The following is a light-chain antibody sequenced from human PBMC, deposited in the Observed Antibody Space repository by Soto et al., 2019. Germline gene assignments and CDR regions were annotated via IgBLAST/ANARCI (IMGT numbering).Light chain of an antibody. CDR2: AAS. J-gene: IGKJ4*01. CDR3: QQRHSAPLT. CDR1: QSISSH. Sequence: QMTQSPSSLFASVGDRVTITCRASQSISSHLNWYQQKVGQTPRLLIYAASTLQSEVPPRFSGSGSGTEFTLTISGLQREDCATYYCQQRHSAPLTFGGGTKIQI. V-gene: IGKV1-39*01.